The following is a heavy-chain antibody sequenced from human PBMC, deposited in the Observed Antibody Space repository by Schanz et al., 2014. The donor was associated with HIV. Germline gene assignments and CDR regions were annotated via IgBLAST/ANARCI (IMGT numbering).Heavy chain of an antibody. Sequence: QLQLQESGPGLVKPTQTLSLNCVVSGGSMSSGDHSWSWIRLPPGKGLEWIGNIDHSGSTYYNPSLKSGVPISVDMSKTQFSLKRTSVTAADTAVYYCASLSSHYFDHWGQGTLVTVSS. CDR2: IDHSGST. CDR3: ASLSSHYFDH. J-gene: IGHJ4*02. CDR1: GGSMSSGDHS. V-gene: IGHV4-30-2*01.